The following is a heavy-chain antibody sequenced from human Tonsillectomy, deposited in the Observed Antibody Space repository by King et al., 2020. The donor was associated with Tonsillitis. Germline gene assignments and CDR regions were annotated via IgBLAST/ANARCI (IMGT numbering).Heavy chain of an antibody. Sequence: QLQESGPGLVKPSETLSLTCAVSGYSISSGYYWGWIRQPPGKGLEWIGSIYHSGSTYYNPSLKSRVTISVDKSKNQFSLKLSSVTAADTAVYYCARGGYSITFDLWGQGTLVTVSS. J-gene: IGHJ5*02. CDR3: ARGGYSITFDL. V-gene: IGHV4-38-2*01. D-gene: IGHD6-13*01. CDR1: GYSISSGYY. CDR2: IYHSGST.